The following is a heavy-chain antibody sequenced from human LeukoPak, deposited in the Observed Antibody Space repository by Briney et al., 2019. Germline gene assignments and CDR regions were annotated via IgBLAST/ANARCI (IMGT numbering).Heavy chain of an antibody. V-gene: IGHV3-30*02. J-gene: IGHJ6*03. Sequence: GGSLRLSCAASGFTFSSYGMHWVRQAAGKGLEWVSFIQCDGSNKYYADSVTGRFTISRGNSKTTLHLPMHSLRAEDTAAYYCATINSMTTTYYYMDVWGKGTTVTISS. CDR1: GFTFSSYG. CDR3: ATINSMTTTYYYMDV. CDR2: IQCDGSNK. D-gene: IGHD2/OR15-2a*01.